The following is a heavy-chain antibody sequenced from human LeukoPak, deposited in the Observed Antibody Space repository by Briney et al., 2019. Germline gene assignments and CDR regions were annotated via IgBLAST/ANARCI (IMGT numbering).Heavy chain of an antibody. CDR3: AVRFGELFHLKNYYFDY. CDR1: GYTFTCYY. Sequence: ASVRVSCKASGYTFTCYYMHWVRQAPGQGLEWMGWINPNSGGTTYAQKFQGRVTMTRDASISTAYMELSRLRSDDTAVYYCAVRFGELFHLKNYYFDYWGQGTLVTVSS. CDR2: INPNSGGT. V-gene: IGHV1-2*02. J-gene: IGHJ4*02. D-gene: IGHD3-10*01.